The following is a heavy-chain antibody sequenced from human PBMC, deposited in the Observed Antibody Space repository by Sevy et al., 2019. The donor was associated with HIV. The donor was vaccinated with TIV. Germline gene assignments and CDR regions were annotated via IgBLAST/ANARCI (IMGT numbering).Heavy chain of an antibody. D-gene: IGHD1-20*01. CDR2: FDPEDGET. Sequence: ASVKVSCTVSGYTLTELSMHWVRQAPGKGLEWMGGFDPEDGETIYAQKFQGRVTMTEDTSTDTAYMELSSLISEDTAVYYCATGGGITGTSDYYYHMDVWGKGTTVTVSS. J-gene: IGHJ6*03. V-gene: IGHV1-24*01. CDR1: GYTLTELS. CDR3: ATGGGITGTSDYYYHMDV.